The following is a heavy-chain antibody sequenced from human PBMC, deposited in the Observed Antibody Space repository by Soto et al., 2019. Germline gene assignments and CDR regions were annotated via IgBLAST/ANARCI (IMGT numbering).Heavy chain of an antibody. D-gene: IGHD3-3*01. CDR1: GFTFGSYW. CDR3: VRGLLGPDY. J-gene: IGHJ4*02. Sequence: PGGSLRLSCAASGFTFGSYWMHWIRQAPGKGLVWVARINNDGSGTVYADSVKGRSTISRDNAQNTVDLQMNSLRAEDTAVYYCVRGLLGPDYWGQGTLVTVSS. CDR2: INNDGSGT. V-gene: IGHV3-74*01.